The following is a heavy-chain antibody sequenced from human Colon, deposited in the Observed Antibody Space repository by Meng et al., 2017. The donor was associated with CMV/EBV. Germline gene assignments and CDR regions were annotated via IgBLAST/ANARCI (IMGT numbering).Heavy chain of an antibody. CDR1: GGSISSSTYY. Sequence: QLLLQESSQGLLHPSPNLSLAFTVSGGSISSSTYYWGWLGPTPGKGLEWIGNIYYSGYTYYNPSLKSRLTISVDTSKNQFSLKPTSVTAADTAVYYCATDYGDYYFDPWGQGTLVTVSS. CDR3: ATDYGDYYFDP. V-gene: IGHV4-39*07. J-gene: IGHJ4*02. CDR2: IYYSGYT. D-gene: IGHD4-17*01.